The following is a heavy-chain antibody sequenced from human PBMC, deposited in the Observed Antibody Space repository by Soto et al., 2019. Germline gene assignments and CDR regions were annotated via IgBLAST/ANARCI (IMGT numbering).Heavy chain of an antibody. Sequence: QMQLVQSGPAVKKPGTSVKVSCKASGFTFTSSAVQWVRQARGQRLEWIGWIVVGSGNTNYGQTFQERVTITWDMSRLTADMRLGSVRSEDTAEYYCAADSPRVCSSTSCSLTMVREPYYYCGMDVWGQGTKVTVSS. J-gene: IGHJ6*01. V-gene: IGHV1-58*01. CDR2: IVVGSGNT. D-gene: IGHD2-2*01. CDR3: AADSPRVCSSTSCSLTMVREPYYYCGMDV. CDR1: GFTFTSSA.